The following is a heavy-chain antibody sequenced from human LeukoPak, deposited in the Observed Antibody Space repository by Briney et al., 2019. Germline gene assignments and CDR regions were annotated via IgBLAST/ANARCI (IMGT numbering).Heavy chain of an antibody. CDR3: ARVIAARRGWFDP. D-gene: IGHD6-6*01. Sequence: SETLSLTCTVSGGSISNYYWSWIRQPPGKGLEWIGYIYYSGSTNYNPSLKSRVTISVDTSKNQFSLKLTSVTAADTAVYYCARVIAARRGWFDPWGQGTLVTVSS. CDR1: GGSISNYY. J-gene: IGHJ5*02. CDR2: IYYSGST. V-gene: IGHV4-59*01.